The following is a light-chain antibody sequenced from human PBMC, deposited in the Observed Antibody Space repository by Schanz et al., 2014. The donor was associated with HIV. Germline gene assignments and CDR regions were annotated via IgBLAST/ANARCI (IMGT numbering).Light chain of an antibody. CDR1: QSVSSNY. J-gene: IGKJ5*01. CDR2: GAS. Sequence: EIVLTQSPGTLSLSPRERITLSCRASQSVSSNYLAWYQQKPGQAPRLLVYGASSRATGIPDRFSGSGSGTXFXXXXXXXXXXDSAVYYCQQYATTPLTFGQGTRLEIK. V-gene: IGKV3-20*01. CDR3: QQYATTPLT.